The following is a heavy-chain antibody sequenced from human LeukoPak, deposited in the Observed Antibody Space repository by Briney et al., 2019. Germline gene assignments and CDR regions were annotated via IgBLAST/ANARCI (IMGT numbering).Heavy chain of an antibody. J-gene: IGHJ4*02. V-gene: IGHV4-30-4*08. CDR1: GGSISSGDYY. Sequence: SETLSLTCTVSGGSISSGDYYWSWIRQPPGKGLEWTGYIYYNGNTYYNPSLKSRVTMSLDTSKNQIFLKLSSVTAADTAVYYCARERSGSYPFDYWGQGTLVTVSS. CDR3: ARERSGSYPFDY. CDR2: IYYNGNT. D-gene: IGHD1-26*01.